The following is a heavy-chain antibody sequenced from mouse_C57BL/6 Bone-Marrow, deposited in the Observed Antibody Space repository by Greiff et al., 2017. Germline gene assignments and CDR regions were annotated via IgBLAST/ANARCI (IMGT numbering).Heavy chain of an antibody. J-gene: IGHJ1*03. CDR3: TLYGNYGYFEV. CDR1: GFNIKDDY. Sequence: EVKLVESGAELVRPGASVKLSCTASGFNIKDDYMHWVKQRPEQGLEWIGWIDPENGDTEYASKFQGKATITADTSSNTAYLQLSSLTSEDTAVYYWTLYGNYGYFEVWGTGTTGTVSS. D-gene: IGHD2-1*01. CDR2: IDPENGDT. V-gene: IGHV14-4*01.